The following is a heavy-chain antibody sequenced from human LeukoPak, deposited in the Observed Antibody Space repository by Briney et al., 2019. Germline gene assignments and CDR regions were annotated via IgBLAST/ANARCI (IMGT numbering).Heavy chain of an antibody. V-gene: IGHV4-59*08. CDR3: ASTEWNYAR. D-gene: IGHD1-7*01. CDR1: GGSISSYY. J-gene: IGHJ4*02. CDR2: IYYSGST. Sequence: SETLSLTCTVSGGSISSYYWSWMRQSPGKGLELIGYIYYSGSTNYNPSLKSRVTISLDPSKNQFSLQLRSVTAAGTAVYYCASTEWNYARWGQGTLVTVSS.